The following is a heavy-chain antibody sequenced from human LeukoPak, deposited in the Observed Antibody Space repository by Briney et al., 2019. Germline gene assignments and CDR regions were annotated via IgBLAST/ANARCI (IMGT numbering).Heavy chain of an antibody. J-gene: IGHJ4*02. D-gene: IGHD3-22*01. V-gene: IGHV3-23*01. CDR2: ISGSGGIT. CDR1: GFTFSTYA. Sequence: GGSLRLSCAASGFTFSTYAMSWVRQAPGKGLEWVSAISGSGGITYYADSVKGRFTISRDNSKNTLYLQMNSLRAEDTAIYYCAKFADSSGYYRYYFDYWGQGTLVTVSS. CDR3: AKFADSSGYYRYYFDY.